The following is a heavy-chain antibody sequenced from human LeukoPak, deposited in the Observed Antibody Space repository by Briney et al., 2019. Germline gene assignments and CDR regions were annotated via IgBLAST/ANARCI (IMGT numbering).Heavy chain of an antibody. CDR3: ARDFPVAVAGTPFDY. D-gene: IGHD6-19*01. CDR1: GFTFSSYW. CDR2: IKQDGSEK. J-gene: IGHJ4*02. V-gene: IGHV3-7*01. Sequence: GGSLRLSCAASGFTFSSYWMSWVRQAPGKGLEWVANIKQDGSEKYYVDSVKGRFTISRDNAKNSLYLQMNSIRAEDTAVYYCARDFPVAVAGTPFDYWGQGTLVTVSS.